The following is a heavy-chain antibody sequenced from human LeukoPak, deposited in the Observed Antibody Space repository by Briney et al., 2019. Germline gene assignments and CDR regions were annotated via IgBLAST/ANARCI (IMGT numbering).Heavy chain of an antibody. V-gene: IGHV4-59*01. CDR1: GGSLNSYY. Sequence: SETLSPTCTVSGGSLNSYYWGWIRPPPGEGQEWIGYIYYSGSTNYNPSLKSRVAISVDTSKNQFSLKLSSVTAADTAVYYCARDKPHLRPLDIWGQGTMVTVSS. CDR3: ARDKPHLRPLDI. CDR2: IYYSGST. J-gene: IGHJ3*02.